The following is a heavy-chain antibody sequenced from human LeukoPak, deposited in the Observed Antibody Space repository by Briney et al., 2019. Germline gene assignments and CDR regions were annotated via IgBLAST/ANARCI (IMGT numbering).Heavy chain of an antibody. CDR2: FYSGGSA. J-gene: IGHJ4*02. D-gene: IGHD3-10*01. CDR1: GYTVAANY. Sequence: GGSLRLSCAVSGYTVAANYMTWVRQAPGKGLEWVSVFYSGGSAYYADSVKGRFTISRDLSKNTLFLQMNSLRAEDTAVYYCATPGGSGDYPYPTYFNYWGQGTLITVSS. CDR3: ATPGGSGDYPYPTYFNY. V-gene: IGHV3-53*01.